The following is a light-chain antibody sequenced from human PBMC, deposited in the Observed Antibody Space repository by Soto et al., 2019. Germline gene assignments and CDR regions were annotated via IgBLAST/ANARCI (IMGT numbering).Light chain of an antibody. J-gene: IGKJ3*01. CDR3: QQYGSSSS. CDR1: QSVSSSY. CDR2: GAS. V-gene: IGKV3-20*01. Sequence: EIVMTQSPATLAVSPGERATLSCRASQSVSSSYLAWYQQKPGQAPRLLIYGASSRATGIPDRFSGSGSGTDFTLTISRLEPEDFAVYYCQQYGSSSSFGPGTKVDIK.